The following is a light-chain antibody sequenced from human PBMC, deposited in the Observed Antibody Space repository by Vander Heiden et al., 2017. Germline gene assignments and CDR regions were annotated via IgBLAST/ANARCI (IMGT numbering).Light chain of an antibody. J-gene: IGKJ1*01. Sequence: AIQMTQSPSSLSASAGDRVTITCRASQGIRNDLGWYQQKPGKAPKLLIYGASSLHSGVPSRFSGSGSGTDFTLTISSLQPEDFATYYCLQDYNYPATFGQGTKVEIK. CDR1: QGIRND. V-gene: IGKV1-6*01. CDR2: GAS. CDR3: LQDYNYPAT.